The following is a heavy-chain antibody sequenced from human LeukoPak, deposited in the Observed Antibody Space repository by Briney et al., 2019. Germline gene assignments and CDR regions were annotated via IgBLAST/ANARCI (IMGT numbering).Heavy chain of an antibody. Sequence: PGGSLRLSCAASGFTFSDYGMHWVRQAPGKGLEWVAVMSYEGTNKYYVDSVKGRFTISRDNSKNTLYLQMNSLRAEDTAVYYCAKDVERLDYFDYCGQGTLVTVSS. D-gene: IGHD3-9*01. J-gene: IGHJ4*02. CDR2: MSYEGTNK. CDR1: GFTFSDYG. V-gene: IGHV3-30*18. CDR3: AKDVERLDYFDY.